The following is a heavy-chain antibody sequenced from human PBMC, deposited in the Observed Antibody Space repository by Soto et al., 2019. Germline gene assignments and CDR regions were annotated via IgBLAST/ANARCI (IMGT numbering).Heavy chain of an antibody. V-gene: IGHV2-5*02. J-gene: IGHJ5*02. CDR1: GFSLSTSRLA. D-gene: IGHD2-8*01. Sequence: SGPTLVNPTQTLTLTCTFSGFSLSTSRLAVGWIRQPPGKALEWLALIYWDDDKRYSPSLRSRLTITKDTSKNQVVLTMTNMDPADAATYYCEHKSQWGWFDPWGQGTLVTVSS. CDR2: IYWDDDK. CDR3: EHKSQWGWFDP.